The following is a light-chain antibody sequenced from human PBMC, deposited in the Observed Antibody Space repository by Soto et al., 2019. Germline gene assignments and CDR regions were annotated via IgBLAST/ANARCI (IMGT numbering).Light chain of an antibody. CDR2: DDS. CDR3: QVWDSDSDPLVA. J-gene: IGLJ2*01. V-gene: IGLV3-21*02. CDR1: GIGGKR. Sequence: SYELTQPPSVSVAPGQTATITCGGHGIGGKRVHWYQQRPGQAPVLAAFDDSERPSGIPERFSGSNSGNTASLTISRVEVGDEADYYCQVWDSDSDPLVAFGGGTKVTVL.